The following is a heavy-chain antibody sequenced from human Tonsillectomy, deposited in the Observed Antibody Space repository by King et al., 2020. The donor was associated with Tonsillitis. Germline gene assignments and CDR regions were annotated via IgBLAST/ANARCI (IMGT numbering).Heavy chain of an antibody. Sequence: VQLVESGGGVVQPGRSLRLSCAASGFTFSSSGMHLVRQAPGKGLEWGAVISYDGSTKYYADSVKGRFTISRDNSKNTLYLQMNSLGAEDTAVYYCAKGASSSGGDYYYMDVWGKGTTVTVSS. V-gene: IGHV3-30*18. D-gene: IGHD6-25*01. CDR3: AKGASSSGGDYYYMDV. CDR1: GFTFSSSG. CDR2: ISYDGSTK. J-gene: IGHJ6*03.